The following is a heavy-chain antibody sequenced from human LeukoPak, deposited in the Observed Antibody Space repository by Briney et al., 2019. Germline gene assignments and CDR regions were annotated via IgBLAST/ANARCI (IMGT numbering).Heavy chain of an antibody. CDR3: ARVLRYCSGGNCYSGGLGYMDV. D-gene: IGHD2-15*01. CDR1: GFTFSDNY. CDR2: ISSSGNTT. J-gene: IGHJ6*03. Sequence: GGSLRLSCAASGFTFSDNYMSWLRQAPGKGLEWVSYISSSGNTTYNADSVKGRFTISRDNAKNSLFLQMNSLRAEDTAVYYCARVLRYCSGGNCYSGGLGYMDVWGKGTTVTISS. V-gene: IGHV3-11*01.